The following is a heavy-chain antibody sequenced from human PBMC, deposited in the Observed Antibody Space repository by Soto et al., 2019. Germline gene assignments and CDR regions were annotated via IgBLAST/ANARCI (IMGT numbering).Heavy chain of an antibody. CDR2: IWYDERTK. V-gene: IGHV3-33*01. CDR1: DFSFTIYG. J-gene: IGHJ4*02. Sequence: GGSLSLSCTASDFSFTIYGMHWVRQAPGNGLEWVAVIWYDERTKYYADSVKGRFSISKDNSKNTVYLQMNSLRAEDTAVYYCARDRGVRRTLYYFDYWGQGTLVTVSS. CDR3: ARDRGVRRTLYYFDY. D-gene: IGHD3-10*01.